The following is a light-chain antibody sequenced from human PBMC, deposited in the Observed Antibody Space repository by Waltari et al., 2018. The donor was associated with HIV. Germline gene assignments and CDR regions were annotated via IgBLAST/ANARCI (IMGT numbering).Light chain of an antibody. J-gene: IGKJ3*01. V-gene: IGKV3-15*01. CDR2: GAS. CDR3: QQYNNWPGIT. CDR1: QSINNN. Sequence: EILMTQSPATLSVSPGERATLSCRASQSINNNLAWYQQKPGQAPRLLIYGASTEATGVPARFSGSGSGTEFTLTISSLQSEDFAVDYCQQYNNWPGITFGPGTKVDIK.